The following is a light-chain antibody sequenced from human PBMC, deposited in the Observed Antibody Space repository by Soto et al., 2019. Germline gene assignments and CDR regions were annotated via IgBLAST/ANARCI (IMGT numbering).Light chain of an antibody. CDR2: DVS. Sequence: QSVLTQPASVSGSPGQSITISCTGTSSDVGGYNYVSWYQSHPGEAPKLIIYDVSNRPSGVSDRFSGSKSGNTASLTISGLQAEVEADYYCSSYTSSISYVFGTGTKV. J-gene: IGLJ1*01. CDR1: SSDVGGYNY. V-gene: IGLV2-14*03. CDR3: SSYTSSISYV.